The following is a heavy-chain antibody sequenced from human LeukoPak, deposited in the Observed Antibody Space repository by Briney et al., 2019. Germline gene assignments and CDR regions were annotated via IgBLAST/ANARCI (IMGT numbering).Heavy chain of an antibody. D-gene: IGHD5-12*01. J-gene: IGHJ6*02. Sequence: GASVKVSCKASGGTFSSYAISWVRQAPGQGLEWMGGIIPIFGTANYAQKFQGRVTVTADESTSTAYMELSSLRSEDTAVYYCARVRAAYSGYDSTTRGTSYGMDVWGQGTTVTVPS. V-gene: IGHV1-69*13. CDR1: GGTFSSYA. CDR3: ARVRAAYSGYDSTTRGTSYGMDV. CDR2: IIPIFGTA.